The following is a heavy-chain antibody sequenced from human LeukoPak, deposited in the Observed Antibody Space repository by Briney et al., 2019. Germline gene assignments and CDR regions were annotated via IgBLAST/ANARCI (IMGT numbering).Heavy chain of an antibody. J-gene: IGHJ4*02. CDR2: ISTTGGTT. Sequence: SGGSLRLSCAASGLTFSSYGMSWVRQAPGRGLEWVSAISTTGGTTYYADSVKGRFTISRDNSKNTVWLQMNSLRAEDTAIYYCANDLGWIQLNLGRGQGTLVTVSS. D-gene: IGHD5-18*01. V-gene: IGHV3-23*01. CDR3: ANDLGWIQLNLG. CDR1: GLTFSSYG.